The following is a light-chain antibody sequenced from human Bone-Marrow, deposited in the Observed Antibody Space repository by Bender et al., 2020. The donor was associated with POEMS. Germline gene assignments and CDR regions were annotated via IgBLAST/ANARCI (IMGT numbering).Light chain of an antibody. CDR2: AVS. V-gene: IGLV2-14*03. CDR3: TSYTTSNTIL. J-gene: IGLJ2*01. Sequence: QSALTQPASVSGSPGQSITISCTGTSSDIGGYNYVSWYQHLPGKAPKLMIYAVSNRPSGVSTRFSGSKSGNTASLTISALQAEDEADYYCTSYTTSNTILFGGGTKLTVL. CDR1: SSDIGGYNY.